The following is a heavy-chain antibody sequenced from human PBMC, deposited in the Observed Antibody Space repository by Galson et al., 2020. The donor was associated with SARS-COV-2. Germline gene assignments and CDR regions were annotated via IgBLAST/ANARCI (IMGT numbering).Heavy chain of an antibody. J-gene: IGHJ4*02. Sequence: GGSLRLSCAASGFTFSSYAMHWVRQAPGKGLEWVAVISYDGSNKYYADSVKGRFTISRDNSKNTLYLQMNSLRAEDTAVYYCARVWSGSYLGYFDYWGQGTLVTVSS. V-gene: IGHV3-30-3*01. CDR2: ISYDGSNK. CDR1: GFTFSSYA. D-gene: IGHD1-26*01. CDR3: ARVWSGSYLGYFDY.